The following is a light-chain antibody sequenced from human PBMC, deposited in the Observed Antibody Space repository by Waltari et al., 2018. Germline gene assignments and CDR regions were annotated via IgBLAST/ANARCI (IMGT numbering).Light chain of an antibody. V-gene: IGLV2-11*01. CDR3: CSYAGSYTWV. CDR1: SSDVGAYNY. CDR2: DVS. J-gene: IGLJ3*02. Sequence: QSALTQPRSVSGSPGQSVIISCTGTSSDVGAYNYVSWYQQHQGKAPKLMIYDVSKRPSGVPDRFSGSKAGNPASLTISGLQAEDEADYYCCSYAGSYTWVFGGGTKLTVL.